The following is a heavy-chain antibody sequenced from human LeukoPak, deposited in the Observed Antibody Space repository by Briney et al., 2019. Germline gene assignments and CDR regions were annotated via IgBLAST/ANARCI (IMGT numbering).Heavy chain of an antibody. CDR1: GASISSGSNY. CDR3: ARGSSYYYGSGSYLGRAASLKHDY. V-gene: IGHV4-39*07. D-gene: IGHD3-10*01. CDR2: IYSSGST. J-gene: IGHJ4*02. Sequence: PSETLSLTCSVSGASISSGSNYWGWIRQPPGKTLEWIGSIYSSGSTYYNSSLQSRVIIIIDTPKNHFSLTLSSVTAADTAVYYCARGSSYYYGSGSYLGRAASLKHDYWGQGTLVTVSS.